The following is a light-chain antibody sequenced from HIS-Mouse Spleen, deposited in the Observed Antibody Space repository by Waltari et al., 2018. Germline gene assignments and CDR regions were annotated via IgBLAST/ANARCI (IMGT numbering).Light chain of an antibody. Sequence: DIQMTHSPSTLSASVGDRVIITCRASQSISSWLAWYQQKPGKAPKLLIYKASSLESGVPSRFSGSGSGTEFTLTISSLQPDDFATYYCQQYNSYSLTFGGGTKVEIK. CDR1: QSISSW. CDR3: QQYNSYSLT. V-gene: IGKV1-5*03. CDR2: KAS. J-gene: IGKJ4*01.